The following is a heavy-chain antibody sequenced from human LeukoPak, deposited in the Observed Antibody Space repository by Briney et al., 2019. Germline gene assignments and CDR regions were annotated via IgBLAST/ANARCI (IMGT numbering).Heavy chain of an antibody. D-gene: IGHD3-9*01. CDR1: GYTFTGYY. Sequence: ASVKVSCKASGYTFTGYYMHWVRQAPGQGLEWIGWINPNSGGTNYAQKFQGRVTMTRDTSISTAYMELSSLRSEDTAVYYCARGSPQQYYDILTGYYIEAFDIWGQGTMVTVSS. J-gene: IGHJ3*02. CDR2: INPNSGGT. V-gene: IGHV1-2*02. CDR3: ARGSPQQYYDILTGYYIEAFDI.